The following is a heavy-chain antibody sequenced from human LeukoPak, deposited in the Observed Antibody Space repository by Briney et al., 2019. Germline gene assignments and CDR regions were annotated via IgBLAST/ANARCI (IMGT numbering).Heavy chain of an antibody. CDR3: ARNVSRGEPGGAFDI. J-gene: IGHJ3*02. V-gene: IGHV4-39*01. D-gene: IGHD3-16*01. CDR1: GGAISGRRDY. CDR2: IYYSGST. Sequence: SETLSLTCTVSGGAISGRRDYWGWFRQPPGKGLEWIASIYYSGSTHYNPSLKSRVTISVDTSRNQLSLELRSATAADSAMYYCARNVSRGEPGGAFDIWGQGTMVTVSS.